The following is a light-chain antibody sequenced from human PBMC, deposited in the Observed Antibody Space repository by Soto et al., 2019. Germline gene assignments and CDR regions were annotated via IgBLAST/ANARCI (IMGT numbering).Light chain of an antibody. CDR3: QQHSDYPLT. CDR1: HSISNW. Sequence: DIQMTQSPSTLSASVGDRVTITCRASHSISNWLAWFQQKPGKAPKLLIYTASTLEIGVPSRFSGSGSGTDFTLTISSLQPDDFATYYCQQHSDYPLTFGGGTKVDIK. J-gene: IGKJ4*01. V-gene: IGKV1-5*03. CDR2: TAS.